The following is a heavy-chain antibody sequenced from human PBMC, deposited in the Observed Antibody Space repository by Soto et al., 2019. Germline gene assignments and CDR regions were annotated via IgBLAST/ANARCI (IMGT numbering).Heavy chain of an antibody. CDR3: AHRVLRTVFGLVTTTAIYFDF. Sequence: QITLNESGPTRVKPRQTLTLTCTFSGFSLTTSGVGVGWIRQSPGKAPEWLALIYWDDDKRYSPSLKSRLTITKDTSKNQVVLTMADLAPADTATYYCAHRVLRTVFGLVTTTAIYFDFWGQGTPVAVSS. CDR2: IYWDDDK. CDR1: GFSLTTSGVG. J-gene: IGHJ4*02. V-gene: IGHV2-5*02. D-gene: IGHD3-3*01.